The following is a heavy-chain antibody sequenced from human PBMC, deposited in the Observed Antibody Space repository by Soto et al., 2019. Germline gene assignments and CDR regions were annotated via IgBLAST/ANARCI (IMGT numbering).Heavy chain of an antibody. V-gene: IGHV3-33*01. CDR2: IWYDGSNK. CDR3: ARDDRYDFWSGYYSESFDY. CDR1: GFTFSSYG. Sequence: QVQLVESGGGVVQPGRSLRLSCAASGFTFSSYGMHWVRQAPGKGLEWVAVIWYDGSNKYYADSVKGRFTISRDNSKNTMYLKMNSLRAEDTAVYYCARDDRYDFWSGYYSESFDYWGQGTLVTVSS. D-gene: IGHD3-3*01. J-gene: IGHJ4*02.